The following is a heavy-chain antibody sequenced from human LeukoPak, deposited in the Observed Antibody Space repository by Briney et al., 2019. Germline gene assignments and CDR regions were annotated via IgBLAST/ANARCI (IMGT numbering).Heavy chain of an antibody. J-gene: IGHJ4*02. V-gene: IGHV4-59*01. D-gene: IGHD6-13*01. Sequence: PSETLSLTCTVSGGSISSYYWSWIRQPPGKGLEWIGHIYYSWSTNYNPSLKSRVTISVDTSKNQFSLKLSSVTAADTAVYYCAREGGIAAAGTEYFDYWGQGTLVTVSS. CDR3: AREGGIAAAGTEYFDY. CDR2: IYYSWST. CDR1: GGSISSYY.